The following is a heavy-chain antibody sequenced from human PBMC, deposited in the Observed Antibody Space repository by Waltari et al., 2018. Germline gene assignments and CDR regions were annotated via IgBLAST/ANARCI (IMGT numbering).Heavy chain of an antibody. CDR3: AKDQGYAGKDGDLRH. Sequence: EVQLVESGGGLVQPGGSLTLSCGVSGFRFSNYAMSWVRQAPGKGLEWVSGSRGAGENSYYADSVKGRFTISRDNSKNILFLQMNSLRAEDTAVYYCAKDQGYAGKDGDLRHWGQGSLVSVSS. J-gene: IGHJ1*01. CDR2: SRGAGENS. V-gene: IGHV3-23*04. D-gene: IGHD2-2*01. CDR1: GFRFSNYA.